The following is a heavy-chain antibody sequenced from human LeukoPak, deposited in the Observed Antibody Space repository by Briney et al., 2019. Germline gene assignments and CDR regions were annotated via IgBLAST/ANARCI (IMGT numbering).Heavy chain of an antibody. V-gene: IGHV3-23*01. Sequence: GGSLRLSCAASGFTFSTYAMNWVRQAPGKGLEWVSTISGSGGTPHYADSVKGRFTISRDNSKNTLHLQMNSLRAEDTAVYYCARVGYDVGFDPWGQGTLVTVSS. D-gene: IGHD3-10*02. CDR3: ARVGYDVGFDP. CDR1: GFTFSTYA. CDR2: ISGSGGTP. J-gene: IGHJ5*02.